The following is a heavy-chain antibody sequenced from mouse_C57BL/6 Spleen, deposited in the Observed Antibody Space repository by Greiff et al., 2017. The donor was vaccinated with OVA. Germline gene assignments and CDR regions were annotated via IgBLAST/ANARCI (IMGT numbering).Heavy chain of an antibody. CDR3: ARDPPPYGNYYFDY. CDR1: GFTFSSYA. D-gene: IGHD2-1*01. V-gene: IGHV5-4*01. CDR2: ISDGGSYT. J-gene: IGHJ2*01. Sequence: EVMLVESGGGLVKPGGSLKLSCAASGFTFSSYAMPWVRQTPEKRLEWVATISDGGSYTYYPDNVKGRFTISRDNAKTNLYLQMSHLKSEDTAMYYCARDPPPYGNYYFDYWGQGTTLTVSS.